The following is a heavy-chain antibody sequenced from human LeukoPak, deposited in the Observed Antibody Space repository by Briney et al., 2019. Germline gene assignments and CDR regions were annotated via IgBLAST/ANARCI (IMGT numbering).Heavy chain of an antibody. V-gene: IGHV3-20*04. J-gene: IGHJ6*03. D-gene: IGHD3-3*01. Sequence: GGSLRLSCAASGFTFDDYGMSWVRQAPGKGLEWVSGINWNGGSTGYADSVKGRFTISRDNAKNSLYLQMNSLRAEDTALYYCARDRYYDFWSGYSAYYYYYMDVWGKGTTVTVSS. CDR2: INWNGGST. CDR3: ARDRYYDFWSGYSAYYYYYMDV. CDR1: GFTFDDYG.